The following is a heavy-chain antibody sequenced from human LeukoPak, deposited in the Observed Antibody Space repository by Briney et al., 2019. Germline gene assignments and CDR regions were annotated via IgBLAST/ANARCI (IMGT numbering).Heavy chain of an antibody. D-gene: IGHD2-15*01. J-gene: IGHJ3*02. V-gene: IGHV1-2*06. CDR1: GYTFTGYY. CDR3: ARDPCSGGSCHDAFDI. CDR2: INPNNGGT. Sequence: ASVKVSCKASGYTFTGYYIHWVRQAPGQGLEWMGRINPNNGGTNYAQKFQGRVTMTRDMSMSTAYMELRSLRSDDTAVYYCARDPCSGGSCHDAFDIWGQGTMVTVSS.